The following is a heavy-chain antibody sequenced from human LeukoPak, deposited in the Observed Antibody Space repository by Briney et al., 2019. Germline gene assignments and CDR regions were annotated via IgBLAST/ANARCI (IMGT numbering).Heavy chain of an antibody. V-gene: IGHV4-59*01. CDR2: VSHSGIT. D-gene: IGHD6-19*01. Sequence: PSETLSLTCSVPGDSMSRYYWGWIRQPPGKGLEWIGYVSHSGITNYNPSLKSRLTISIDTSKNQFSLKLSSVTAADTAVYYCARVKGSGWNYFDYWGQGMLVSVSS. CDR3: ARVKGSGWNYFDY. CDR1: GDSMSRYY. J-gene: IGHJ4*02.